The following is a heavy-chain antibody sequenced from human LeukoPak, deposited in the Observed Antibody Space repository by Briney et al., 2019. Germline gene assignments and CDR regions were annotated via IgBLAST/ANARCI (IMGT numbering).Heavy chain of an antibody. CDR1: GFTFSSYS. D-gene: IGHD3-10*01. CDR2: ISSGSSFT. V-gene: IGHV3-21*01. Sequence: GGSLRLSCAASGFTFSSYSMNWVRQAPGKGLEWVSSISSGSSFTYYADSVKGRFTISRDNAKNSLYLQMNSLRAEDTAVYYCARDSSGSDHFDNWGQGTLVTVSP. CDR3: ARDSSGSDHFDN. J-gene: IGHJ4*02.